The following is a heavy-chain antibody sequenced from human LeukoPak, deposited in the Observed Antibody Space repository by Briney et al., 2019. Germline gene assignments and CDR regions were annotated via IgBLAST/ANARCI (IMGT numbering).Heavy chain of an antibody. CDR1: GGTFSSYA. D-gene: IGHD5-18*01. CDR3: ARPSRGYSYGYFDY. Sequence: GASVKVSCKASGGTFSSYAISWVRQAPGQGLEWMGGIIPIFGTANYAQKFQGRVTITADKSTSTAYMELSSLRSEDTAVYYCARPSRGYSYGYFDYWGQGTLVTVSS. V-gene: IGHV1-69*06. J-gene: IGHJ4*02. CDR2: IIPIFGTA.